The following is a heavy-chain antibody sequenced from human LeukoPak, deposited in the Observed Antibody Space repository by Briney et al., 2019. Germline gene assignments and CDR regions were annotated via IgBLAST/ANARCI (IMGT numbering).Heavy chain of an antibody. CDR1: GGTFSSYA. D-gene: IGHD1-7*01. J-gene: IGHJ5*02. CDR3: ARGSNWNYNWFEP. V-gene: IGHV1-69*05. CDR2: IIPIFGTA. Sequence: ASVKVSCKASGGTFSSYAISWVRQAPGQGLEWMGGIIPIFGTANYAQKFQGRVTITMDESTSTAYMELSSLRSEDTAVYYCARGSNWNYNWFEPWGQGTLVTVSS.